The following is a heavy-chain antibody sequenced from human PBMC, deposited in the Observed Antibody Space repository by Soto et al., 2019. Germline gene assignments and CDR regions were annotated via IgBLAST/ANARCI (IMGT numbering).Heavy chain of an antibody. CDR2: IYWDDDK. CDR1: GFSLSTSGVG. CDR3: AHRGSSYAFDY. D-gene: IGHD5-18*01. V-gene: IGHV2-5*02. J-gene: IGHJ4*02. Sequence: QITLKESGPTLVKPTQTLTLTCTFSGFSLSTSGVGVGWIRQPPGKALEWLALIYWDDDKRYSPSLKSRLTITTDTSKNQLVLTMTNMDPVDTATYYCAHRGSSYAFDYWGQGTLVTVSS.